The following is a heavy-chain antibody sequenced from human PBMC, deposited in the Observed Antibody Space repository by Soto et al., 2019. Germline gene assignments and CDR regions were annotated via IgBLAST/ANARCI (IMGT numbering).Heavy chain of an antibody. CDR3: ARDLYDFWSGYPDYYYHGMDV. V-gene: IGHV1-69*13. CDR2: IVPIRRTA. J-gene: IGHJ6*02. CDR1: GGTFSSYR. Sequence: GASVKVSCKASGGTFSSYRINWVRQAPGQGLEWVGGIVPIRRTADYAQTFQGRVSITADESARTAYMELSSLRSEDTAVYYCARDLYDFWSGYPDYYYHGMDVWGQGTTVTVS. D-gene: IGHD3-3*01.